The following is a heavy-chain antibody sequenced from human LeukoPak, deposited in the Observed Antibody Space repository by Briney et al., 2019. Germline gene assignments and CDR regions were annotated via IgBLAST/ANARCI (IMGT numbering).Heavy chain of an antibody. J-gene: IGHJ4*02. V-gene: IGHV1-69*04. CDR3: ASQEIPYYYDSSGYPDY. Sequence: SVKVSCKASGDTSGSYAMNWVRQAPGQGLEWVARIIPLLGITNHAQKLQGRVTVNADTSTNTVYMELSSLRPDDTAVYYCASQEIPYYYDSSGYPDYWGQGTLVTVSS. D-gene: IGHD3-22*01. CDR2: IIPLLGIT. CDR1: GDTSGSYA.